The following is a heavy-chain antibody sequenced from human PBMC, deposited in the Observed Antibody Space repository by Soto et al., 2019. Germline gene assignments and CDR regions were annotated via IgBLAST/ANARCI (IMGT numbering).Heavy chain of an antibody. CDR2: IYYSGST. Sequence: QLQLQESGPGLVKPSETLSLTCTVSGGSISSSSYYWGWIRQPPGKGLEWIGSIYYSGSTYYNPSLKSRVTISVDTSNNQFSLKLSSVTAADTAVSSCARRDSLWFGEKPGYYGMDVCGQGTTVTVSS. D-gene: IGHD3-10*01. CDR3: ARRDSLWFGEKPGYYGMDV. V-gene: IGHV4-39*01. CDR1: GGSISSSSYY. J-gene: IGHJ6*02.